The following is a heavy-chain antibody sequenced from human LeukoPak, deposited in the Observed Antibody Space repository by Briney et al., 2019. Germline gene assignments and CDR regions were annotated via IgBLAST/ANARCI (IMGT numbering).Heavy chain of an antibody. Sequence: GGSLRLSCAASGFTFSDHYMSWIRQAPGKGLEWVSYIRGSGDEIYYGDSVKGRFTISRDNARNSVFLQLNSLRVEDTGVYYCSRGHYGMDVWGQGTTVTVSS. CDR1: GFTFSDHY. CDR3: SRGHYGMDV. V-gene: IGHV3-11*01. CDR2: IRGSGDEI. J-gene: IGHJ6*02.